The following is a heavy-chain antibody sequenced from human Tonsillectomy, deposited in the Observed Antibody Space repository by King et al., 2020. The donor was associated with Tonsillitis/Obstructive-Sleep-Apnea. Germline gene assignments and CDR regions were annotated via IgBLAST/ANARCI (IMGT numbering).Heavy chain of an antibody. CDR1: GGSFSGYY. Sequence: VQLQQWGAGLLKPSEPLSLTCGVYGGSFSGYYWSWIRQPPGKGLEWIGEFNHSGSTNYNPSLKSRVTISVDTSKNHLSLKLYSVTAADTAVYYCARGGEILGYCSSTSCYKNWFDPWGQGTLVTVSS. J-gene: IGHJ5*02. CDR2: FNHSGST. V-gene: IGHV4-34*01. CDR3: ARGGEILGYCSSTSCYKNWFDP. D-gene: IGHD2-2*02.